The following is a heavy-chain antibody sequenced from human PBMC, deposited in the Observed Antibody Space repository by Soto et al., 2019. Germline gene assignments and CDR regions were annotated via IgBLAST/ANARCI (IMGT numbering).Heavy chain of an antibody. J-gene: IGHJ4*02. CDR1: SGSISSGGFY. Sequence: QVQLQQSGPGLVKPSQTLSLTCNVTSGSISSGGFYWSWIRHHPGKGLEWIWYISLSGGAYYNPSLKHRVSISMHTSKNQFSLKVNSVTGADTAVYYCATRPPRPRVCFEYWGQGTPVTVSS. D-gene: IGHD6-6*01. CDR3: ATRPPRPRVCFEY. V-gene: IGHV4-31*03. CDR2: ISLSGGA.